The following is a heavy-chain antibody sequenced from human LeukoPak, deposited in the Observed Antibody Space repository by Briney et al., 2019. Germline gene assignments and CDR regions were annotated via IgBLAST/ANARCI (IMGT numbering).Heavy chain of an antibody. Sequence: GRSLRLSCAASGFTFSSYGMHWVRQAPGKGLEWVAVISYDGSNKYYADSVKGRFTISRDNSKNTLYLQMNSLRAEDTAVYYCAKVGRWYTFDYWGQGPLVTVSS. V-gene: IGHV3-30*18. D-gene: IGHD6-13*01. J-gene: IGHJ4*02. CDR2: ISYDGSNK. CDR1: GFTFSSYG. CDR3: AKVGRWYTFDY.